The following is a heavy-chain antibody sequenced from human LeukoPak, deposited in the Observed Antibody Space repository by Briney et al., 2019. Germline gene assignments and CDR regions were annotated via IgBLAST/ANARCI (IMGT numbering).Heavy chain of an antibody. J-gene: IGHJ6*02. CDR2: VNHSGST. V-gene: IGHV4-34*01. D-gene: IGHD5-12*01. CDR3: ARGSLGYSGYYYGVDV. CDR1: GGSFSGYY. Sequence: SETLSLTCAVYGGSFSGYYWSWIRQPPGKGLEWIGEVNHSGSTNYNPSLKSRVTISVDTSKSQFSLKLSSVTAADTAVYYCARGSLGYSGYYYGVDVWGQGTTVTVPS.